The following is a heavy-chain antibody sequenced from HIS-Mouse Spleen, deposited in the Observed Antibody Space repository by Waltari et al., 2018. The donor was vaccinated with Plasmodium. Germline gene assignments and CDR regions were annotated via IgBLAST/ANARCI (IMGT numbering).Heavy chain of an antibody. J-gene: IGHJ6*02. D-gene: IGHD1-20*01. Sequence: QLQLQESGPGLVKPSETLSLTCTVSGGSISSSSYYWGWIRQPPGQGLEGIGGIYYRGSPYDNPSLKSRVTISVDTSKNQFSLKLSSGTAADTAVYYCARDLDITGLGYYYYYGMDVWGQGTTVTVSS. CDR2: IYYRGSP. V-gene: IGHV4-39*07. CDR3: ARDLDITGLGYYYYYGMDV. CDR1: GGSISSSSYY.